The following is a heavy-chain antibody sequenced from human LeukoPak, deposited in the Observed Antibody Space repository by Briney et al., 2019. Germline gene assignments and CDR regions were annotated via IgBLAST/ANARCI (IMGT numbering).Heavy chain of an antibody. CDR2: IRYDGNNK. CDR1: EFTFSNYD. CDR3: AKDQAVAGHPLDY. Sequence: GGSLRLSCAVSEFTFSNYDMHWVRQAPGKGLEWVAFIRYDGNNKYYADSVKGRFTISRDNSKNTLYLQMNSLRAEDTAVYYCAKDQAVAGHPLDYWGQGTLVTVSS. J-gene: IGHJ4*02. D-gene: IGHD6-19*01. V-gene: IGHV3-30*02.